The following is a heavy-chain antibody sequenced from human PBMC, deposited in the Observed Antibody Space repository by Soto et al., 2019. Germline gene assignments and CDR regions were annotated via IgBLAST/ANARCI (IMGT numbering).Heavy chain of an antibody. D-gene: IGHD3-22*01. J-gene: IGHJ4*02. Sequence: KASETLSLTCTVSGGSISSSSYYWGWIRQPPGKGLEWIGSIYYSGSTYYNPSLKSRVTISVDTSKNQFSLKLSSVTAADTAVYYCARREDYYDSSGAFDYWGQGTLVTVSS. CDR2: IYYSGST. CDR1: GGSISSSSYY. V-gene: IGHV4-39*01. CDR3: ARREDYYDSSGAFDY.